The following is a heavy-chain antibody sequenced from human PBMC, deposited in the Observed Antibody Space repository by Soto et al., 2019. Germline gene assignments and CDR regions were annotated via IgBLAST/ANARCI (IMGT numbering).Heavy chain of an antibody. CDR1: GFSLTTNGVG. Sequence: QITLKESGPTLVKPTQTLALTCTFSGFSLTTNGVGVGWFRQPPGKALQWLALIYWDDDRRYSPSLNSRLTITKDTSKNQVVLTLANVDPVDTATYYCAQTLRMIDPFDYWGQGTLVTVSS. D-gene: IGHD3-16*01. CDR2: IYWDDDR. V-gene: IGHV2-5*02. CDR3: AQTLRMIDPFDY. J-gene: IGHJ4*02.